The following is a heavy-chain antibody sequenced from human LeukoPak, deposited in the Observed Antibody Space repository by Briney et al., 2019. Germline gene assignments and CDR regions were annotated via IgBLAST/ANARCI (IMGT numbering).Heavy chain of an antibody. Sequence: ASVKVSCKASGYTFTSDGISWVRQAPGQGLEWMGWISAYNGNTNYAQKLQGRVTMTTDTSTSTAYMELRSLRSDDTAVYYRARRKFGGVIAPLDYWGQGTLVTVSS. CDR2: ISAYNGNT. CDR1: GYTFTSDG. J-gene: IGHJ4*02. CDR3: ARRKFGGVIAPLDY. V-gene: IGHV1-18*01. D-gene: IGHD3-16*02.